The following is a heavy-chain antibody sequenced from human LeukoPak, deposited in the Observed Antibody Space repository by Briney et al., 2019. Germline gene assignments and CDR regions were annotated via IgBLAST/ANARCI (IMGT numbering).Heavy chain of an antibody. CDR1: GGSISSSSYY. V-gene: IGHV4-39*01. CDR2: IYYSGST. J-gene: IGHJ4*02. CDR3: ASDPLAYYYGSGSYYTSY. Sequence: SETLSLTCTVSGGSISSSSYYWGWIRQPPGKGLEWIGSIYYSGSTYYNPSLKSRVTISVDTSKNQFSLKLSSVTAADTAVYYCASDPLAYYYGSGSYYTSYWGQGTLVTVSS. D-gene: IGHD3-10*01.